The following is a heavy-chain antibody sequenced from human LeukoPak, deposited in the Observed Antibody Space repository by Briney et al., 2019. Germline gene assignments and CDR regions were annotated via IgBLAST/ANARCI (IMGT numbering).Heavy chain of an antibody. CDR2: ISYDGSNK. D-gene: IGHD7-27*01. V-gene: IGHV3-30-3*01. Sequence: GGSLRLSCAASGFTFSSYAMHWVRQAPGKGLEWVAVISYDGSNKYYADSVKGRFTISRDNSKNTLYLQMNSLRAEDTAVYYCAKDRTGFDYWGQGTLVTVSS. J-gene: IGHJ4*02. CDR3: AKDRTGFDY. CDR1: GFTFSSYA.